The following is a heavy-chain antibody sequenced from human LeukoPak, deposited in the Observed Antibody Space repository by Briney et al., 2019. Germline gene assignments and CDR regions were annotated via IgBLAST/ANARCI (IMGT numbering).Heavy chain of an antibody. Sequence: SETLSLTCTVSGGSISSYYWSWIRQPAGKGLEWIGRIYTSGSTNYNPSLRSRVTISLDTSKNQFSLKLSSVTAADTAVYYCARHIFGHLFDTWGQGTLVTVSS. V-gene: IGHV4-4*07. D-gene: IGHD3-3*02. CDR3: ARHIFGHLFDT. CDR1: GGSISSYY. J-gene: IGHJ4*02. CDR2: IYTSGST.